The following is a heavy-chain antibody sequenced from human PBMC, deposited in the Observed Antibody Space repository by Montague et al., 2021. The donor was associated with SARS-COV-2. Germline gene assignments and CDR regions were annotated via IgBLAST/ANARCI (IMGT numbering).Heavy chain of an antibody. J-gene: IGHJ4*02. V-gene: IGHV2-70*11. CDR1: GLSLSTSGMC. CDR2: XXWDDDK. CDR3: ARETGTTVSLDY. D-gene: IGHD1-7*01. Sequence: PALVKPTQTLTLTCTFSGLSLSTSGMCVSWIRQPPGKALEWLARXXWDDDKYYGTSLKTRLTISKDTSKNQVVLTMTNMDPVDTATYYCARETGTTVSLDYWGQGTLVTVSS.